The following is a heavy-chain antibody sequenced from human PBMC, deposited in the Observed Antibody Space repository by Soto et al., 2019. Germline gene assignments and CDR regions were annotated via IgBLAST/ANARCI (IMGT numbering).Heavy chain of an antibody. CDR3: AREAVVTDKTPYYYYGMDV. V-gene: IGHV1-69*01. CDR2: IIPIFGTA. J-gene: IGHJ6*02. CDR1: GGTFSSYA. Sequence: QVQLVQSGAEVKKPGSSVKVSCKASGGTFSSYAISWVRQAPGQGLEWMGGIIPIFGTANYAQKFQGRVTMTADESTSTAYMELSSLRSEDTAVYYCAREAVVTDKTPYYYYGMDVWGQGTTVTVSS. D-gene: IGHD2-21*02.